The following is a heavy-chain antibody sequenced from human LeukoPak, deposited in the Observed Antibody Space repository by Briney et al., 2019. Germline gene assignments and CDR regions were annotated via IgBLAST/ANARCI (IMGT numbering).Heavy chain of an antibody. D-gene: IGHD3-22*01. CDR2: IIPIFGTA. J-gene: IGHJ4*02. CDR1: GYTFTKYG. CDR3: ARALTLGYDSSGYSDFDY. Sequence: GASVKVSCKASGYTFTKYGVYWVRQAPGQGLEWMGGIIPIFGTANYAQKFQGRVTITADESTSTAYMELSSLRSEDTAVYYCARALTLGYDSSGYSDFDYWGQGTLVTVSS. V-gene: IGHV1-69*13.